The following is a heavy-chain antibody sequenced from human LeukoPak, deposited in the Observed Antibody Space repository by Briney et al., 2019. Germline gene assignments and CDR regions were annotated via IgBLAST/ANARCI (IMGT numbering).Heavy chain of an antibody. J-gene: IGHJ4*02. D-gene: IGHD5-12*01. CDR3: ARPTYSGYDYSLGY. V-gene: IGHV3-30-3*01. Sequence: PGGSLRLSCAASGFTFSNCAMHWVRQAPGKGLEGVAVISYEGSNKYYADSVKGRLTISRDNSKNTLYLQMNSLRTEDTAVYYCARPTYSGYDYSLGYWGQGTLVTVSS. CDR1: GFTFSNCA. CDR2: ISYEGSNK.